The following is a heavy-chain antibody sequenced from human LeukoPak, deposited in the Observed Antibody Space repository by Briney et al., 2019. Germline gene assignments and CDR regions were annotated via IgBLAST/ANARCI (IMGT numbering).Heavy chain of an antibody. V-gene: IGHV3-21*01. CDR3: ARDWDSSGPYYFDY. CDR2: ISSSSSYI. D-gene: IGHD6-19*01. J-gene: IGHJ4*02. CDR1: GFTFSSYS. Sequence: VGSLRLSCAASGFTFSSYSMNWVRQAPEKGLEWVSSISSSSSYIYYADSVKGRFTISRDNAKNSLYLQMNSLRAEDTAVYYCARDWDSSGPYYFDYWGQGTLVTVSS.